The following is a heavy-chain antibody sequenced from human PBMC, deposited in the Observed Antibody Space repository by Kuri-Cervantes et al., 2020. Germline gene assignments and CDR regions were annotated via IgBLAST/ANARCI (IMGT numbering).Heavy chain of an antibody. CDR3: ARESPRYDFWSGYYLESFLDY. D-gene: IGHD3-3*01. CDR1: GYTFTTYG. Sequence: ASVKVSCKASGYTFTTYGITWVRQAPGQGLEWMGWISTYNGDTNYAQKLQGRVTMTTDTSTTTAYMELRSLRSDDTAVYYCARESPRYDFWSGYYLESFLDYWGQGTLVTVSS. J-gene: IGHJ4*02. V-gene: IGHV1-18*01. CDR2: ISTYNGDT.